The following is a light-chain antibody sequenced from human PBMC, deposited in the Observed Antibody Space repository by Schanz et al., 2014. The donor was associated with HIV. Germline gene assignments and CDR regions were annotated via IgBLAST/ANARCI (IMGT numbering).Light chain of an antibody. J-gene: IGLJ2*01. V-gene: IGLV2-8*01. Sequence: QSALTQPASVSGSPGQSITVSCTGTSSDVGSYIYVSWYQQHPGKAPKLMIYDVSKRPSGVPDRFSGSKSGNTASLTVSGLQAEDEADYYCSSYAGSNSVIFGGGTKLTVL. CDR1: SSDVGSYIY. CDR2: DVS. CDR3: SSYAGSNSVI.